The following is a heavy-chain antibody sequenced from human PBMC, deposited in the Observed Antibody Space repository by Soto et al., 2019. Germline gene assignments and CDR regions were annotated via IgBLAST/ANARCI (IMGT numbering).Heavy chain of an antibody. D-gene: IGHD5-18*01. CDR1: GGTFSSYT. J-gene: IGHJ4*02. Sequence: QVQLVQSGAEVKKPGSSVKVSCKASGGTFSSYTISWVRQAPEQGLGWMGRFIPILGIANYAQKFQGRVTITTDKHTSIAYMELRSLRSQDTAVYYCASEVAMVNFDYWGQGTLVTVSS. V-gene: IGHV1-69*02. CDR2: FIPILGIA. CDR3: ASEVAMVNFDY.